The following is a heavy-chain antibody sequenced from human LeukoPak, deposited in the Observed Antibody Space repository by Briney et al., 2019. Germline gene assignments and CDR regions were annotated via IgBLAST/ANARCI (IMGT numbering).Heavy chain of an antibody. CDR2: INPSGGST. CDR3: AREGIRTMIVVVISEGYYFDY. CDR1: GYTFTSYY. V-gene: IGHV1-46*01. Sequence: RASVTVSFKASGYTFTSYYMHWVRQAPGQGLEWMGIINPSGGSTSYAQKFQGRVTMTRDTSTSTVYMELSSLRSEDTAVYYCAREGIRTMIVVVISEGYYFDYWGQGTLVTVSS. D-gene: IGHD3-22*01. J-gene: IGHJ4*02.